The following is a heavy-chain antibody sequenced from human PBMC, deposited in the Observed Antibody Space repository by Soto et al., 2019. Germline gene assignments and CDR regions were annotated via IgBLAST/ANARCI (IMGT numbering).Heavy chain of an antibody. J-gene: IGHJ6*02. V-gene: IGHV1-18*04. D-gene: IGHD3-22*01. CDR3: ARALQRSYDSSGYHDSYYYYGMDV. CDR2: ISAYNGNT. Sequence: ASVKVSCKASGYTFTSYGISWVRQAPGQGLEWMGWISAYNGNTNYAQKLQGRVTMTRDTSTSTVYMELSSLRSEDTAVYYCARALQRSYDSSGYHDSYYYYGMDVWGQGTTVTVSS. CDR1: GYTFTSYG.